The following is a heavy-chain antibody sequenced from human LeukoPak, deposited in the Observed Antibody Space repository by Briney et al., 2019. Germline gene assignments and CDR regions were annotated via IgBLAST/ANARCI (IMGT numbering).Heavy chain of an antibody. CDR2: ISGSGGST. CDR3: ANKRGGPAPFDS. Sequence: GGSLRLSCAASGFTFSSYAMSWVRQAPGKGLEWVSAISGSGGSTYYADSVKGRFIVSRDNSKNTLYLQMNSLSDDDTAVYFCANKRGGPAPFDSWGQGTLVTVSS. J-gene: IGHJ4*02. V-gene: IGHV3-23*01. CDR1: GFTFSSYA. D-gene: IGHD3-10*01.